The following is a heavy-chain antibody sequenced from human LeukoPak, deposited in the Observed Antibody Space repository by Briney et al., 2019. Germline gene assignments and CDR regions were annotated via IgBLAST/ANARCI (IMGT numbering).Heavy chain of an antibody. D-gene: IGHD2-15*01. CDR1: GFTFSSYA. CDR2: IRGSGGST. J-gene: IGHJ4*02. Sequence: GGSLRLSCAASGFTFSSYAMSWVRQAPGKGLEGVSAIRGSGGSTYYADSVEGRFTISRDNSKNTLYVQMNSLRAEDTAVFYGAKINADVEVVAATGYWGQGTLVTVSS. V-gene: IGHV3-23*01. CDR3: AKINADVEVVAATGY.